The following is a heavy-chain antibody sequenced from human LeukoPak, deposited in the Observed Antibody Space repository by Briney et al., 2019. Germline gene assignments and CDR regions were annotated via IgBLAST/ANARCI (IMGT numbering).Heavy chain of an antibody. CDR1: GRYISSSNSY. J-gene: IGHJ4*02. Sequence: SETLSLTCTVNGRYISSSNSYWGWIRQPPGKGLEWIGTIYHTGSTYYNPSLKSRATISVDTSKNQFSLNLSAETAACTAINYCARYYYDSRLFDYWGQGTLVTVSS. V-gene: IGHV4-39*01. D-gene: IGHD3-22*01. CDR2: IYHTGST. CDR3: ARYYYDSRLFDY.